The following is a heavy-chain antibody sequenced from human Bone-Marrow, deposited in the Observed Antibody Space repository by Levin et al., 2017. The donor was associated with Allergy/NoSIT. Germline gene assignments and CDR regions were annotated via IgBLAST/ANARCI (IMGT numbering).Heavy chain of an antibody. CDR2: ISANGGTP. D-gene: IGHD3-22*01. J-gene: IGHJ1*01. Sequence: PGGSLRLSCAASGFIFSAYAMSWVRQAPGKGLEWVSSISANGGTPYYADSVKGRFTISRDNSKNTLFLQMNDLRAEDTAVYSCVTVPENYYDRLGYYVPVGYTQYWGQGTLVTVSS. CDR3: VTVPENYYDRLGYYVPVGYTQY. CDR1: GFIFSAYA. V-gene: IGHV3-23*01.